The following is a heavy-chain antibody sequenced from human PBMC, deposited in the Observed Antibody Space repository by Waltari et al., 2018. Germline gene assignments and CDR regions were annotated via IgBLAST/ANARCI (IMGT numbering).Heavy chain of an antibody. CDR3: AGADPLNYDGSSGYLVVGMAYYYGMDV. D-gene: IGHD3-22*01. CDR1: GSTFSSYA. V-gene: IGHV3-30*01. J-gene: IGHJ6*02. CDR2: VASDGSNK. Sequence: VQLLESGGGLVQPGGSLRLSCAASGSTFSSYAMRWVRQAPGMGLEWVAAVASDGSNKYYADSVKGQSTMSSDDTKNTLNLKKNSLRAEDTAVYYCAGADPLNYDGSSGYLVVGMAYYYGMDVWGQGTTVTVSS.